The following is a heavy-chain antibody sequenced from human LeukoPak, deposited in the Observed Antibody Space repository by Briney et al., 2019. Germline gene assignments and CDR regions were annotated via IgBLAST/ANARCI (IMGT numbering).Heavy chain of an antibody. V-gene: IGHV1-2*02. D-gene: IGHD5-12*01. CDR2: INPNSGGT. J-gene: IGHJ4*02. CDR3: ARANRGYSGYYFDY. Sequence: ASVKVSCKASGYTFIDNYLHWVRQAPGQGLEWMGWINPNSGGTNYAQKFQGRVTMTRDTSISTAYMELSRLRSDDTAVYYCARANRGYSGYYFDYWGQGTLVTVSS. CDR1: GYTFIDNY.